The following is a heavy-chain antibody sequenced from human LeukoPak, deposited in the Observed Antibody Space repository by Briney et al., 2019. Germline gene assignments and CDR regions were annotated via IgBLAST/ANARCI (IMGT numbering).Heavy chain of an antibody. Sequence: GASVKVSCKASGYTFTGYYMHWVRQAPGQGLEWMGWINPNSGGTNYAQKFQGRVTMTRDTSISTAYMELSRLRSDDTAVYYCARVGRLKYSSSWYGYWGQGTLVTVSS. CDR2: INPNSGGT. V-gene: IGHV1-2*02. D-gene: IGHD6-13*01. J-gene: IGHJ4*02. CDR3: ARVGRLKYSSSWYGY. CDR1: GYTFTGYY.